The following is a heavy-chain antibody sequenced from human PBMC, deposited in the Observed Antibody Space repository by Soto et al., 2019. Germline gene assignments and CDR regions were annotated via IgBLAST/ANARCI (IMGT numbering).Heavy chain of an antibody. CDR2: ISFDGNTQ. Sequence: QVQLVESGGGVVQPGRSLRLSCAASGFTFSNSVMHWVRQAPGKGLEWVAVISFDGNTQFYADSVKGRFSISRDNSKNTLYLDMNRLSSYAAAVSYCTGQIASGPWGQGTLVTVSS. CDR3: TGQIASGP. J-gene: IGHJ5*02. D-gene: IGHD3-10*01. CDR1: GFTFSNSV. V-gene: IGHV3-30*03.